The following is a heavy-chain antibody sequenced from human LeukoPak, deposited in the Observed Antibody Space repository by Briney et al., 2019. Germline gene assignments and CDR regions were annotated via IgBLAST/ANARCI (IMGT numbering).Heavy chain of an antibody. CDR2: IEHTGIT. D-gene: IGHD3-22*01. CDR1: DDSITVYY. CDR3: ARYDNSWGIDAFDI. J-gene: IGHJ3*02. Sequence: SETLSLTCTVYDDSITVYYWMWLRQPPGKGLVGIGYIEHTGITNYNPSLNSRVTISRDTAKNHCSLELSSVTAAGTAVYYCARYDNSWGIDAFDIWGQGTMVTVSS. V-gene: IGHV4-59*01.